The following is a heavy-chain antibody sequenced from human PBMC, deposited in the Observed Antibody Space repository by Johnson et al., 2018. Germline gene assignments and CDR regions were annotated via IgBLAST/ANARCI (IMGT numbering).Heavy chain of an antibody. V-gene: IGHV3-74*02. D-gene: IGHD6-13*01. CDR3: ARARSWWDYYYYGMDV. J-gene: IGHJ6*02. CDR2: INSDGSST. CDR1: GFTFSSYW. Sequence: VQLVQSGGGLVQPGGSXRLSCAASGFTFSSYWMHWVRQAPGKGLVWVSRINSDGSSTSYADSVKGRFTISRDNAKNTLYLQMNSRRAEDTAVYSWARARSWWDYYYYGMDVWGQGTTVTVSS.